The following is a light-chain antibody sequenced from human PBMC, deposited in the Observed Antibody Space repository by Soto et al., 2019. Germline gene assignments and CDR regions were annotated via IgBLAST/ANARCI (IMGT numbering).Light chain of an antibody. V-gene: IGKV1-39*01. CDR3: KQSDYSPIYT. Sequence: DIQMTQSPSSLSASVGDRVTISCRASQSISTSLNWYQQKPGQAPKLLLYAASTLESGVPSRFSGGGSGTEFSLTISSLQPEDLATYYCKQSDYSPIYTFGQGTYLEIK. CDR1: QSISTS. J-gene: IGKJ2*01. CDR2: AAS.